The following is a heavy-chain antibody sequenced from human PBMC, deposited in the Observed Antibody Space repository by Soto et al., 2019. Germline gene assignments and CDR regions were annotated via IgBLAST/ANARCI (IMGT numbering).Heavy chain of an antibody. J-gene: IGHJ5*02. CDR2: TYYRSKWYN. V-gene: IGHV6-1*01. CDR1: GDSVSSNSAA. CDR3: ARDRTYCSGGSCFYDWFDP. D-gene: IGHD2-15*01. Sequence: SQTRSLTCXISGDSVSSNSAAWNWIRQSPSRGLEWLGRTYYRSKWYNDYAVSVKSRITINPDTSKNQFSLQLNSVTPEDTAVYYCARDRTYCSGGSCFYDWFDPWGQGTLVTVSS.